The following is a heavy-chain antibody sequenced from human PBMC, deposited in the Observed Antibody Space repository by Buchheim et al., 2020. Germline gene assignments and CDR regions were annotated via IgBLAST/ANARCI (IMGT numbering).Heavy chain of an antibody. CDR3: ARDHVLGYCSSTSCYTAYYYYYGMDV. Sequence: QVQLQESGPGLVKPSRTLSLTCAVSGGSISSSNWWCWVRQPPGKGLEWIGEIYHSGSTNYNPSFKSRVTISVDKSKNQFSLKLSSVTAADTAVYYCARDHVLGYCSSTSCYTAYYYYYGMDVWGQGTT. J-gene: IGHJ6*02. V-gene: IGHV4-4*02. CDR1: GGSISSSNW. CDR2: IYHSGST. D-gene: IGHD2-2*02.